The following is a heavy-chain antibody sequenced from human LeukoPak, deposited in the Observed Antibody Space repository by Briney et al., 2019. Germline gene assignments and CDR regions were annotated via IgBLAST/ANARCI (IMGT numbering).Heavy chain of an antibody. V-gene: IGHV4-59*08. Sequence: PSETLSLTCTVSGGSLSGFFWSWIRQPPGEGLEWIGYVYNSGSTDYNPSLKSRVTISQDTSNNQFSLKLKFVTAADTAVYYCARASPNWNPPDYWGQGTLVTVSS. J-gene: IGHJ4*02. CDR1: GGSLSGFF. CDR2: VYNSGST. D-gene: IGHD1-1*01. CDR3: ARASPNWNPPDY.